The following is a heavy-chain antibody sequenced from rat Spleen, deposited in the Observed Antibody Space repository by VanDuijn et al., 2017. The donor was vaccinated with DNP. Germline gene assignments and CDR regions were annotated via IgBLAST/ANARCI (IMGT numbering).Heavy chain of an antibody. D-gene: IGHD1-12*02. CDR2: ISYEGSST. CDR3: AKHWYGSFDY. J-gene: IGHJ2*01. V-gene: IGHV5-22*01. Sequence: EVQLVESGGGLVQPGRSLKLSCEASGFTFSDYYMAWVRQAPKKGLEWVASISYEGSSTYYGDSVKGRFTVSRDNRKSILYLQMDSLRSEDTATYYCAKHWYGSFDYWGQGVMVTISP. CDR1: GFTFSDYY.